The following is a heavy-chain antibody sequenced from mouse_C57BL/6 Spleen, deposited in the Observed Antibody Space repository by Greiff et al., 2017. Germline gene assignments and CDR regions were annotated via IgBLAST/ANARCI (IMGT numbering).Heavy chain of an antibody. D-gene: IGHD2-5*01. CDR2: IYWDDDK. V-gene: IGHV8-12*01. CDR3: ARRERGYYSNYAYYFDY. Sequence: QVQLKESGPGILQSSQTLSLTCSFSGFSLSTSGMGVSWIRQPSGKGLEWLAHIYWDDDKRYNPSLKSRLTISKDTSRNQVFLKITSVDTADTATYYCARRERGYYSNYAYYFDYWGQGTTLTVSS. CDR1: GFSLSTSGMG. J-gene: IGHJ2*01.